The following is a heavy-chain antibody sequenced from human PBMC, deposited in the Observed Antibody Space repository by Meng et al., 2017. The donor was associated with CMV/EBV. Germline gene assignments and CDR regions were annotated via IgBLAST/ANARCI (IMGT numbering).Heavy chain of an antibody. CDR1: EFTFSTYW. V-gene: IGHV3-74*01. Sequence: GGSLRLSCAASEFTFSTYWIHWVRQAPGKGLVWVSRIDSDGSTTSYADSVKGRFTISRDNAKKTLYLQMNSLRADDTAVYYCASGGGSYYGYWGQGTTVTVSS. CDR2: IDSDGSTT. CDR3: ASGGGSYYGY. J-gene: IGHJ4*03.